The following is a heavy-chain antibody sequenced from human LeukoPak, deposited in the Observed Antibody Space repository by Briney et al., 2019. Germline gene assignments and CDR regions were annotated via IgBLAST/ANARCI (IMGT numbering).Heavy chain of an antibody. V-gene: IGHV3-13*01. J-gene: IGHJ4*02. D-gene: IGHD6-19*01. Sequence: GGSLRLSCAASGFTFIDYDMHWVRQVLGKGLEWVSAIGIRGDTHYSGSVKGRFTISRENAESSLYLQMNSLSAEDTAVYYCARGGIQVSGIDEFDYWGQGTLVTVS. CDR2: IGIRGDT. CDR3: ARGGIQVSGIDEFDY. CDR1: GFTFIDYD.